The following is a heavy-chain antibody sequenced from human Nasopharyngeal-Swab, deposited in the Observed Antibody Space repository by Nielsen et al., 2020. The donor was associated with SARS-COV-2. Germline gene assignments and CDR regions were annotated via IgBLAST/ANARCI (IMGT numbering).Heavy chain of an antibody. Sequence: GGSLRLSCAASGFTFSSYDMHWVRQATGKGLEWVSAIGTAGDTYYPGSVKGRFTISRENAKNSLYLQMNSLGAEDTAVYYCGRGDWGPPWYFDLWGRGTLVTVSS. CDR2: IGTAGDT. V-gene: IGHV3-13*01. CDR3: GRGDWGPPWYFDL. D-gene: IGHD2-21*02. CDR1: GFTFSSYD. J-gene: IGHJ2*01.